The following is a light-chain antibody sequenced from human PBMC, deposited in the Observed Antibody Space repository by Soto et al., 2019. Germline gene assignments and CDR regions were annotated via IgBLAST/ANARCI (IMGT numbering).Light chain of an antibody. CDR1: QSVSSSY. J-gene: IGKJ2*01. Sequence: EIVLTQSPGTLSLSPGERATLSCRASQSVSSSYLAWYQQKPGQAPRLLIYGASSRATGIPDRFSGSGYGTDFTLTISRLEPEDFAVYYCQQSDTFGQGTKLEIK. CDR2: GAS. V-gene: IGKV3-20*01. CDR3: QQSDT.